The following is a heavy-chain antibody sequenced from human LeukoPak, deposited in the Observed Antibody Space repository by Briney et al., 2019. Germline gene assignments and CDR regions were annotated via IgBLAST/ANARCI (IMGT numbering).Heavy chain of an antibody. CDR3: AKDIQLAA. CDR2: IASSGRNT. D-gene: IGHD5-24*01. Sequence: GGSLRLSCAASGFNFNDAAMTWVRQAPGKGLEWVSLIASSGRNTYYTDSVRGRFTISRDNSKKSLSLEMNSLRVEDTAIYYCAKDIQLAAWGLGTMVTVSS. CDR1: GFNFNDAA. J-gene: IGHJ3*01. V-gene: IGHV3-23*01.